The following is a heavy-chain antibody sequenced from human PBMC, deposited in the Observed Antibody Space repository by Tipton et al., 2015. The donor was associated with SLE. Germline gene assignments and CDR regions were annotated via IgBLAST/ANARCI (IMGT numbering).Heavy chain of an antibody. CDR1: GFTFSGHG. J-gene: IGHJ4*02. D-gene: IGHD3-16*02. V-gene: IGHV3-30*02. Sequence: SLRLSCAASGFTFSGHGIYWVRQDPGKGLAWVAFIRYDGSSKHYTDTVKGRFTISRDNAQNTLYLQVNTLRAEDTAVYYCARGSAIVNYFDYWGQGTLVTVSA. CDR2: IRYDGSSK. CDR3: ARGSAIVNYFDY.